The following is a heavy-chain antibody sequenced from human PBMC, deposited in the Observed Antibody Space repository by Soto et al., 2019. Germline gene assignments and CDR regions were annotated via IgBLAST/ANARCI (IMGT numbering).Heavy chain of an antibody. CDR3: TRQTTVTTPYYYYYMEV. D-gene: IGHD4-17*01. J-gene: IGHJ6*03. CDR1: GFTFSGSA. CDR2: IRSKANSYAT. V-gene: IGHV3-73*01. Sequence: QPGGSLRLSCAASGFTFSGSAMHWVRQASGKGLEWVGRIRSKANSYATAYAASVKGRFTISRDDSKNTAYLQMNSLKTEDTAVYYCTRQTTVTTPYYYYYMEVWGKGTTVTVSS.